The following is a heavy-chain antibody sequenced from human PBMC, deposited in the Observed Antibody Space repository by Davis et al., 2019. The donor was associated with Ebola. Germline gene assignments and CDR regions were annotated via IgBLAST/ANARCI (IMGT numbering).Heavy chain of an antibody. J-gene: IGHJ4*02. V-gene: IGHV4-34*01. D-gene: IGHD5-18*01. CDR3: ARVDTATFDY. CDR2: INHSGST. Sequence: MPSETLSLTCAVYGGSFSGYYWSWIRQPPGKGLEWIGEINHSGSTNYNPSLKSRVTISVDTSKNQFSLKLSSVTAADPAVYYCARVDTATFDYWGQGTLVTVSS. CDR1: GGSFSGYY.